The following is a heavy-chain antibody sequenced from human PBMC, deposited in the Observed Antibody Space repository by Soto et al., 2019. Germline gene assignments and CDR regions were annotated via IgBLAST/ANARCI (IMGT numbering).Heavy chain of an antibody. CDR1: GFTFSSYS. CDR2: ISSSSSTI. Sequence: EVQLVESGGGLVQPGGSLRLSCAASGFTFSSYSMNWVRQAPGKGLEWVSYISSSSSTIYYADSVKGRLTISRDNAKNSLYLQMNSLRAEDTAVYYCASPANYYYYMDVWGKGTTVTVSS. V-gene: IGHV3-48*01. J-gene: IGHJ6*03. CDR3: ASPANYYYYMDV.